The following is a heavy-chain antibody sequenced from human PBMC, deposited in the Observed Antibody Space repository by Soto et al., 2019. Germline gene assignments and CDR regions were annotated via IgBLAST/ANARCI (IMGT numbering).Heavy chain of an antibody. D-gene: IGHD2-15*01. CDR2: IYKSATT. Sequence: QVQLVESGPGLVKPSQTLSLTCSVSGDSISSVDYFWAWIRQPPGQALEYIGYIYKSATTYYNPSLESRVAISLDTSKSQFSLNVTCVTAADTAVYFCARGRYCLTGRCFPNWFDSWGQGTLVTVSS. V-gene: IGHV4-30-4*01. CDR3: ARGRYCLTGRCFPNWFDS. J-gene: IGHJ5*01. CDR1: GDSISSVDYF.